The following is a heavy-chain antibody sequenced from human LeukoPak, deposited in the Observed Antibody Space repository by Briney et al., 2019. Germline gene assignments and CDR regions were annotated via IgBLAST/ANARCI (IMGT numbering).Heavy chain of an antibody. J-gene: IGHJ3*02. CDR2: IYYSGST. CDR3: ARTYGSGSYSSAFDI. V-gene: IGHV4-30-4*01. D-gene: IGHD3-10*01. CDR1: GGSISSGDYY. Sequence: SQTLSLTCTVSGGSISSGDYYWSWIRQPPGKGLEWIGYIYYSGSTYYNPSLKSRVTISVDTSKNQFSLKLSSVTAADTAVYYCARTYGSGSYSSAFDIWGQGTMVTVSS.